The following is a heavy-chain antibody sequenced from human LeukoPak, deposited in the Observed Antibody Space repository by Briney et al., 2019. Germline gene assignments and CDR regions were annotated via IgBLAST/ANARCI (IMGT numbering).Heavy chain of an antibody. D-gene: IGHD3-9*01. V-gene: IGHV4-59*08. CDR2: IYDSGST. Sequence: SETLSLTCTVSGGSISSYYWSWIRQPPGKGLEWIGYIYDSGSTNYNPSLKSRVTISVDTSKNQFSLKLSSVTAADTAVYYCARRYYDILTGYNSPYWYFDLWGRGTLVTVSS. J-gene: IGHJ2*01. CDR1: GGSISSYY. CDR3: ARRYYDILTGYNSPYWYFDL.